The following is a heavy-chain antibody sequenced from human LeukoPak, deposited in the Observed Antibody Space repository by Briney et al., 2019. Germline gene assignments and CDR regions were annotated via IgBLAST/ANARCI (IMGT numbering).Heavy chain of an antibody. CDR2: MSYDGSNK. CDR3: AGRIAVAAFDY. Sequence: GGSLRLSCAASGFTFSNYAMHCVRQAPGKGLEWVAVMSYDGSNKYYTDSVKGRFTISRDNSKNTLYMQMNSLRVEDTAVYYCAGRIAVAAFDYWGQGTPLTVSS. V-gene: IGHV3-30-3*02. J-gene: IGHJ4*02. D-gene: IGHD6-19*01. CDR1: GFTFSNYA.